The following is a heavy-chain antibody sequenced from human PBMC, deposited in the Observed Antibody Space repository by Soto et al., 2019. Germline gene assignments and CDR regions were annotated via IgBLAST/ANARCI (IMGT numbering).Heavy chain of an antibody. CDR2: ISYDGSNK. Sequence: QVQLVESGGGVVQPGRSLRLSCAASGFTFSSYAMHWVRQAPGKGLEWVAVISYDGSNKYYADSVKGRFTISRDNSKNTLYLQRNSLRAEDTAVYYCARVPSSVVMAFDIWGQGTMVTVSS. V-gene: IGHV3-30-3*01. CDR3: ARVPSSVVMAFDI. D-gene: IGHD2-15*01. CDR1: GFTFSSYA. J-gene: IGHJ3*02.